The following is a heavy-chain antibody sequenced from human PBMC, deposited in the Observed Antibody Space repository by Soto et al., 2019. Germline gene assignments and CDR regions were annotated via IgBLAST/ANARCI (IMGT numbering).Heavy chain of an antibody. CDR3: ARGNYHDTSGPFSDAFDV. J-gene: IGHJ3*01. CDR1: GFTFSNYA. CDR2: ISYDGSNK. Sequence: GGSLRLSCAASGFTFSNYAVHWVRQAPGKGLEWVAVISYDGSNKFYADSVKGRFTISRDNTKNSLYLQMNSLRAEDTAVYYCARGNYHDTSGPFSDAFDVWGQGTMVTVSS. V-gene: IGHV3-30-3*01. D-gene: IGHD3-22*01.